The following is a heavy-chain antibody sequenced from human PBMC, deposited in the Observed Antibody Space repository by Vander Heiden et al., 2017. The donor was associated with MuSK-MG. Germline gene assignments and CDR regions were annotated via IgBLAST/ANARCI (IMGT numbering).Heavy chain of an antibody. CDR2: IIPIFGTA. CDR3: ASWGAPGYCSSTSCYTLGWFDP. Sequence: QVQLVQSGAEVKKPGSSVKVSCKASGGTFSSYAISWVRQAPGQGLEWMGGIIPIFGTANYAQKFQGRVTMTADESTSTAYMELSSLRSEDTAVYYCASWGAPGYCSSTSCYTLGWFDPWGQGTLVTVSS. V-gene: IGHV1-69*01. CDR1: GGTFSSYA. D-gene: IGHD2-2*01. J-gene: IGHJ5*02.